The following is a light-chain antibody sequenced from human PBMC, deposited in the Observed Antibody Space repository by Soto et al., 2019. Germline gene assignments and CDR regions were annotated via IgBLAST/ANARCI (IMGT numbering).Light chain of an antibody. J-gene: IGLJ1*01. V-gene: IGLV1-40*01. CDR2: GNS. Sequence: QSVLTQPPSVSGAPGQRVTISCTGSSSNIGAGYDVHWYQQLPGTAPKLLIYGNSNQPSGVPDRFSGSKSGTSASLAITGLQAEDEADYYCQSYDSSLSGAAFGTGTKLTVL. CDR3: QSYDSSLSGAA. CDR1: SSNIGAGYD.